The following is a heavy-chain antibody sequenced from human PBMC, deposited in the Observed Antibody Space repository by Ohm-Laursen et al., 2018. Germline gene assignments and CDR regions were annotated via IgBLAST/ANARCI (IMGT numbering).Heavy chain of an antibody. Sequence: SLRLSCAASGFTVSSNYMSWVRQAPGKGLEWVSVIYSGGNTYYADSVKGRFTISRDNSKNTLYLQMNSLRAEDAAVYYCARRIQLWHYFDYWGQGTLVTVSS. D-gene: IGHD5-18*01. CDR2: IYSGGNT. J-gene: IGHJ4*02. V-gene: IGHV3-53*01. CDR1: GFTVSSNY. CDR3: ARRIQLWHYFDY.